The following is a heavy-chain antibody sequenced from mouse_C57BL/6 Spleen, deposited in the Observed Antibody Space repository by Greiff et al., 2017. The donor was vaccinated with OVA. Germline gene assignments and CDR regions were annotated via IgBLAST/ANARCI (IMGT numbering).Heavy chain of an antibody. CDR2: IDPSDSYT. Sequence: QVQLQQPGAELVMPGASVKLSCKASGYTFTSYWMHWVKQRPGQGLEWIGEIDPSDSYTNYNQKFKGKSTVTVDKSSSTAYMELRSLTSEDSAVYYCARPESTWFAYWGQGTLVTVSA. J-gene: IGHJ3*01. D-gene: IGHD6-2*01. CDR1: GYTFTSYW. V-gene: IGHV1-69*01. CDR3: ARPESTWFAY.